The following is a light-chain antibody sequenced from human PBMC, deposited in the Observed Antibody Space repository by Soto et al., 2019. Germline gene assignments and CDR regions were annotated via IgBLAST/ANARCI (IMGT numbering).Light chain of an antibody. V-gene: IGKV1-5*03. CDR3: QHYNTYPYT. CDR2: KAS. J-gene: IGKJ2*01. Sequence: DIQMTQSPSTLSASVGDRVTITCRASQSINSWLAWYQQKPGKAPKLLIYKASSLESGDPSRFSGSGSGTEFALTITSLQPDDFATYYCQHYNTYPYTFGQGTRLEIK. CDR1: QSINSW.